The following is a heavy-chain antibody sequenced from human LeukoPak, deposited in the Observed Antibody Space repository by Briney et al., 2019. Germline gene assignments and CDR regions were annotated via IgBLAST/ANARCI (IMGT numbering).Heavy chain of an antibody. CDR3: ARDLDILDGFSWFDP. V-gene: IGHV4-59*12. CDR1: DGSINGYY. CDR2: IYSSGTT. Sequence: KPSETLSLTCTVSDGSINGYYWSWIRQPPGKRLEWIAFIYSSGTTNYNPSFMSRVTLSVDTSKNQFSLQLNSVTPEDTAVYYCARDLDILDGFSWFDPWGQGTLVTVSS. J-gene: IGHJ5*02. D-gene: IGHD2-21*01.